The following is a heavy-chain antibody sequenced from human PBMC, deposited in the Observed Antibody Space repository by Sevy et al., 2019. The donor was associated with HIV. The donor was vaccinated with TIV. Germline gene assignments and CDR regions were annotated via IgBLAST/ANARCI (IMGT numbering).Heavy chain of an antibody. Sequence: GGSLRLSCAASGFTFSSHGMHWVRRAPGNGLEWVGLISFDGNKSYYPDSVKGRFTISRDNSKNTLYLQMNGLRAEDTAVYYCGKGEGYCSGGSCNPGVSWGQGTLVTVSS. CDR3: GKGEGYCSGGSCNPGVS. V-gene: IGHV3-30*18. J-gene: IGHJ5*02. CDR1: GFTFSSHG. D-gene: IGHD2-15*01. CDR2: ISFDGNKS.